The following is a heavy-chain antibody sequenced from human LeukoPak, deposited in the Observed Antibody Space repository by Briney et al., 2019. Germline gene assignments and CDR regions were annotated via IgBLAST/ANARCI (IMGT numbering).Heavy chain of an antibody. CDR1: GFTFSSYG. D-gene: IGHD3-22*01. CDR3: AKDRTWDYYDSSGPRD. J-gene: IGHJ4*02. CDR2: ISYDGSNK. V-gene: IGHV3-30*18. Sequence: GGSLRLSCAASGFTFSSYGMHWVRQAPGKGLEWVAVISYDGSNKYYADSVKGRFTISRDNSKNTLYLQMNSLRAEDTAVYYCAKDRTWDYYDSSGPRDWGQGTLVTVSS.